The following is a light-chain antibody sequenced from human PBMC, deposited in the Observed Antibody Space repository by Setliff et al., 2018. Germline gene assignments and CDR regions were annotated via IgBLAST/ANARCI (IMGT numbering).Light chain of an antibody. J-gene: IGLJ2*01. CDR1: SNDVSGYNY. Sequence: QSVLTQPPSASGSPGQSVTISCTGTSNDVSGYNYVSWYQQHPDKAPKLLLYDVTIRPSGVSDRFSGSKSGNTASLTISGLQAEDEADYYCLSYTSNPTHAVFGGGIKVTVL. CDR2: DVT. CDR3: LSYTSNPTHAV. V-gene: IGLV2-14*03.